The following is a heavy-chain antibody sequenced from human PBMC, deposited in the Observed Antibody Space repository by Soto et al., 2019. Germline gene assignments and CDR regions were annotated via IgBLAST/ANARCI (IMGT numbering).Heavy chain of an antibody. CDR2: ISSSSSSI. V-gene: IGHV3-48*01. D-gene: IGHD1-7*01. CDR3: ARGELELRT. CDR1: GFTFSSYS. Sequence: EVQLVESGGGLVQPGGSLRLSCAASGFTFSSYSMHWVRQAPGKGLEWVSYISSSSSSIYYADSVKGRFTIPRDNAKNSLYLQMNSLRAEDTAVYYCARGELELRTWGQGTLVTVSS. J-gene: IGHJ5*02.